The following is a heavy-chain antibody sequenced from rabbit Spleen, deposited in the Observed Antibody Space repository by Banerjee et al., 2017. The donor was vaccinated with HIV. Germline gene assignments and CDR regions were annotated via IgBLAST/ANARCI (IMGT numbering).Heavy chain of an antibody. V-gene: IGHV1S45*01. CDR1: GIDFGSYYW. Sequence: EESGGGLVKPEGSLTLTCKASGIDFGSYYWISWVRQAPGKGLEWITCINMVTGKSVYASWAKGRFIMSRTSSTKVTLQMTSLTAADTATYFCARDTGTSFSTYGMVLGGQGTLGTVS. J-gene: IGHJ6*01. D-gene: IGHD8-1*01. CDR2: INMVTGKS. CDR3: ARDTGTSFSTYGMVL.